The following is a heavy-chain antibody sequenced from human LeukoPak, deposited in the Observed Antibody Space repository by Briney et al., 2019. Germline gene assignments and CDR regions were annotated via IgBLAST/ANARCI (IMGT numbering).Heavy chain of an antibody. Sequence: GGSLRLSCAASGFSISGYWMSWVRQAPGKGLEWVANIKQDGSEKYYVDSVKGRFTISRDNARKSLYLQMNSLRAEDTAVYYCARGPDYGDSYYFDYWVQGTLVTVSS. CDR1: GFSISGYW. J-gene: IGHJ4*02. CDR3: ARGPDYGDSYYFDY. V-gene: IGHV3-7*04. D-gene: IGHD4-17*01. CDR2: IKQDGSEK.